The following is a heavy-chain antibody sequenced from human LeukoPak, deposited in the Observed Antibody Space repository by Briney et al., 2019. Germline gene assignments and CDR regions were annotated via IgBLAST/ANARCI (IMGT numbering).Heavy chain of an antibody. Sequence: ASVKVSCKASGYTFTGYYMHWVRQAPGQGLEWMGWINPNSGGTNYAQKFQGRVTMTRDTSISTAYMELSRLRSDDTAVYYCASGGSIRGYDYGYFDYWGQGTLVTVSS. V-gene: IGHV1-2*02. CDR2: INPNSGGT. D-gene: IGHD5-12*01. CDR1: GYTFTGYY. J-gene: IGHJ4*02. CDR3: ASGGSIRGYDYGYFDY.